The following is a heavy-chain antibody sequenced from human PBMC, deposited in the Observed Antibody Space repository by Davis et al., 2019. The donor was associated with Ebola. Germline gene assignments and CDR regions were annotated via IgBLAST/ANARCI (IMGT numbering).Heavy chain of an antibody. D-gene: IGHD3-22*01. J-gene: IGHJ4*02. V-gene: IGHV3-7*01. CDR3: ARDAGRYYYDSSGYPGY. CDR2: IKQDGSEK. CDR1: GFTFSSYW. Sequence: PGGSLRLSCAASGFTFSSYWMSWVRQAPGKGLEWVANIKQDGSEKYYVDSVKGRFTISRDNAKNSLYLQMNSLRAEDTAVYYCARDAGRYYYDSSGYPGYWGQGTLVTVSS.